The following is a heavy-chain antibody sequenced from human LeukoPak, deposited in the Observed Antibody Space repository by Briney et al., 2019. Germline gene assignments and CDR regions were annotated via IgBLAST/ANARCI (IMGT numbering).Heavy chain of an antibody. CDR3: AREDDWNYEDY. J-gene: IGHJ4*02. Sequence: GGSLRLSCAASGFTFSSYAMSWVRQAPGKGLEWVANIKQDGGEKYYVNSVKGRFTISRDNAKSSLYLQMNSLRAEDTAIYYCAREDDWNYEDYWGQGTLVTVSS. CDR1: GFTFSSYA. V-gene: IGHV3-7*01. CDR2: IKQDGGEK. D-gene: IGHD1-7*01.